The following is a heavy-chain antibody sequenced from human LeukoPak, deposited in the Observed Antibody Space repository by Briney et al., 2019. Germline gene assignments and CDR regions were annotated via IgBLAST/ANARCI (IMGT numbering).Heavy chain of an antibody. D-gene: IGHD6-13*01. CDR3: ARATAAAGRKQFDY. CDR2: IYYSGST. J-gene: IGHJ4*02. CDR1: GGSISSYY. Sequence: SETLSLTCTVSGGSISSYYWSWIRQPPGKGLEWIGYIYYSGSTYYNPSLKSRVTISVDTSKNQFSLKLSSVTAADTAVYYCARATAAAGRKQFDYWGQGTLVTVSS. V-gene: IGHV4-59*12.